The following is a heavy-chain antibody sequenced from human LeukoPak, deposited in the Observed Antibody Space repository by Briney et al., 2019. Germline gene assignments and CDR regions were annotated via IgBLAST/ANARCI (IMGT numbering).Heavy chain of an antibody. CDR3: AKGDDGSGSYPDY. V-gene: IGHV3-30*02. CDR2: IRYDGSNK. CDR1: GFTFSSYG. Sequence: GGALRLSCAASGFTFSSYGMHWVRQAPGKGLEWVAFIRYDGSNKYYADSVKGRFTISRDNSKNTLYLQMNSLRAEDTAVYYCAKGDDGSGSYPDYWGQGTLVTVSS. J-gene: IGHJ4*02. D-gene: IGHD3-10*01.